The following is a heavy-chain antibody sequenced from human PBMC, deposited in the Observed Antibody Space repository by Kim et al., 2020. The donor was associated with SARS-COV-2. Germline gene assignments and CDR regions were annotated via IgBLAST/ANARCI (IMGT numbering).Heavy chain of an antibody. J-gene: IGHJ4*02. D-gene: IGHD1-26*01. CDR3: ARLFRRGTAWGSYQVIDY. CDR2: IDPSDSYT. Sequence: GESLKISCKGSGYSFTSYWISWVRQMPGKGLEWMGRIDPSDSYTNYSPSFQGHVTISADKSISTAYLQWSSLKASDTAMYYCARLFRRGTAWGSYQVIDYWGQGTLVTVSS. V-gene: IGHV5-10-1*01. CDR1: GYSFTSYW.